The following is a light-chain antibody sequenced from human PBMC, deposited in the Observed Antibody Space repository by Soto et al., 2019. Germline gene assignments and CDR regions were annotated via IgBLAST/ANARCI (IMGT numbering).Light chain of an antibody. CDR1: QDISSW. J-gene: IGKJ4*01. CDR2: AAS. V-gene: IGKV1-12*01. CDR3: HEGNSFPLT. Sequence: DIQMTQSPSSVSASVGDRVTITCRASQDISSWLAWCQQKPGKAPQLLIYAASSVQIGVPSRFSGSGYGTDCTHTISSLQPADYATYDFHEGNSFPLTFGGGTKVEIK.